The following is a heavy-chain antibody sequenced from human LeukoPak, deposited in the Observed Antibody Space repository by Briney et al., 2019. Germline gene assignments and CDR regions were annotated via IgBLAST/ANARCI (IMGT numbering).Heavy chain of an antibody. CDR2: IRYDGSNK. CDR3: AKDPETYYDFWSGYSDSWFDP. J-gene: IGHJ5*02. D-gene: IGHD3-3*01. CDR1: GFTFSSYG. Sequence: GGSLRLSCAASGFTFSSYGMHWVRQAPGKGLEWVAFIRYDGSNKYYADSVKGRFTISRDSSKNTLYLQMNSLRAEDTAVYYCAKDPETYYDFWSGYSDSWFDPWGQGTLVTVSS. V-gene: IGHV3-30*02.